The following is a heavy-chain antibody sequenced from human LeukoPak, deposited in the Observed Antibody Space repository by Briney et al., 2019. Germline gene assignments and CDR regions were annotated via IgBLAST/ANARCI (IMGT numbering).Heavy chain of an antibody. V-gene: IGHV1-8*02. D-gene: IGHD6-19*01. CDR3: ARGAWYSSVYTALHYFDY. Sequence: ASVKVSCKASGGTFSSYAISWVRQATGQGLEWMGWMNPNSGNAGYSQKFQDRVTMTRSTSTSTAYMELSSLRSEDTAVYYCARGAWYSSVYTALHYFDYWGQGTLVTVSS. CDR1: GGTFSSYA. J-gene: IGHJ4*02. CDR2: MNPNSGNA.